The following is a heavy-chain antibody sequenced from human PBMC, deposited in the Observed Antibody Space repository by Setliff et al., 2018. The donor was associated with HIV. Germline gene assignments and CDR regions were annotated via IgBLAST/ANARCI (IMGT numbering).Heavy chain of an antibody. CDR3: ARSGTSPIQGFMSCWMYS. D-gene: IGHD1-26*01. CDR2: TYYKSKWYH. J-gene: IGHJ4*02. Sequence: PSQTLALTCAIAAGDRVSNNKAAWNLIRQSPSRGLEWLGRTYYKSKWYHDYEVSVESRISITPDTSKNQFYLHLNSVTPYDTAVYYCARSGTSPIQGFMSCWMYSWGLGTLFTVSS. V-gene: IGHV6-1*01. CDR1: AGDRVSNNKAA.